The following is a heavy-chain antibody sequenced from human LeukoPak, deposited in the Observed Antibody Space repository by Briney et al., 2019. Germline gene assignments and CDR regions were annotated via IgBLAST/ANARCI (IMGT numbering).Heavy chain of an antibody. V-gene: IGHV3-30*02. CDR3: ARAPQNTAGHFDY. Sequence: GGSLRLSCAASGFTFSSYGMHWVRQAPGEGLEWVTFIRYDGSDKYYADSVKGRFTISRDNSKNTLYLQMNSLRAEDTAVYYCARAPQNTAGHFDYWGQGTLVTVSS. CDR2: IRYDGSDK. J-gene: IGHJ4*02. CDR1: GFTFSSYG. D-gene: IGHD5-18*01.